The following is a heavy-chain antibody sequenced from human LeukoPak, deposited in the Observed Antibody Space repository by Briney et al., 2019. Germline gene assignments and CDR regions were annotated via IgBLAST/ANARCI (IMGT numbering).Heavy chain of an antibody. J-gene: IGHJ4*02. Sequence: PSETLSLTCAVYGGSFSGYYWSWIRHPPAKGLEWVGRIYTSGSTNYNPSLTSRVTMSVDTSKNQFSLKLSSVTAADTAVYYCATDSRDGYDRSYFDYWGQGTLVTVSS. V-gene: IGHV4-59*10. CDR2: IYTSGST. CDR1: GGSFSGYY. CDR3: ATDSRDGYDRSYFDY. D-gene: IGHD5-24*01.